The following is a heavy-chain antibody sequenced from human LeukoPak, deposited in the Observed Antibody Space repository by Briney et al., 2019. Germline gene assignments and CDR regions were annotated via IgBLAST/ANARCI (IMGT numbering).Heavy chain of an antibody. Sequence: SETLSLTCTVSGGSISSSPYYWGWIRQPPGKGLEWIGSIYYSGTTHYNPSLESRVTISVDTSKNQFSLKLSSVTAADTAVYYCARGRRSRIVVVKNYYYMDVWGNGTTVTVSS. CDR1: GGSISSSPYY. V-gene: IGHV4-39*01. D-gene: IGHD3-22*01. CDR3: ARGRRSRIVVVKNYYYMDV. CDR2: IYYSGTT. J-gene: IGHJ6*03.